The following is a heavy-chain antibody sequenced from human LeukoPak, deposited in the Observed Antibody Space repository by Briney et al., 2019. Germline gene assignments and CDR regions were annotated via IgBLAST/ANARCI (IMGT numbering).Heavy chain of an antibody. Sequence: SQTLSLTCVVSGDSVSSKNGAWNWIRQSPSRGLEWLGRTYYRSKWYNDYAESMEGRVTISQDTSKNQYSLHLNSVTPDDTAVYYCARDFGTTGWHTFDYWGQGTLVTVS. J-gene: IGHJ4*02. V-gene: IGHV6-1*01. CDR3: ARDFGTTGWHTFDY. CDR1: GDSVSSKNGA. CDR2: TYYRSKWYN. D-gene: IGHD6-19*01.